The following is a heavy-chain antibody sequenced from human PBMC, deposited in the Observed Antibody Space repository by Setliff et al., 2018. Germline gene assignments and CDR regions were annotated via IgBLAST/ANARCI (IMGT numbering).Heavy chain of an antibody. J-gene: IGHJ5*02. D-gene: IGHD5-18*01. Sequence: ASVKVSCKTSGYTFTNYDINWVRQATGQGLEWMGWMNPNSGNTGYAQNFQGRVSMTRNTSISTAYMELNSLTSEDTAVYYCARSKVEAAMVKHNWFDPWGQGTLVTASS. CDR1: GYTFTNYD. CDR2: MNPNSGNT. V-gene: IGHV1-8*02. CDR3: ARSKVEAAMVKHNWFDP.